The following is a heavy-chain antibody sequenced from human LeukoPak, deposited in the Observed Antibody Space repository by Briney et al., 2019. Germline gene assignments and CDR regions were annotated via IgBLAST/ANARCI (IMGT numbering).Heavy chain of an antibody. CDR1: GFTLSSHW. J-gene: IGHJ5*02. Sequence: PEGSLRLSCAASGFTLSSHWMHWVRQAPGKGLVWVSRINSDGSTTNYADSVKGRFTISRDNAENTLYLQMNSLRVEDTAVYYCTRRVSATRWFDPWGQGTLVTVSS. D-gene: IGHD2-15*01. V-gene: IGHV3-74*01. CDR2: INSDGSTT. CDR3: TRRVSATRWFDP.